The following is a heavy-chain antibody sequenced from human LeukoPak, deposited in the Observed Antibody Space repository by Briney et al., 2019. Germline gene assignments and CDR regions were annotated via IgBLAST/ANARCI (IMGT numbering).Heavy chain of an antibody. J-gene: IGHJ5*02. CDR1: GGTFSSYA. Sequence: GASVKVSCKASGGTFSSYAISWVRQAPGQGLEWMGGIIPIIGTANYAQKFQGRVTITTDESTSTAYMELSSLRSEDTAVYYCARSPGLRNWFDPWGQGTLVTVSS. V-gene: IGHV1-69*05. CDR2: IIPIIGTA. CDR3: ARSPGLRNWFDP.